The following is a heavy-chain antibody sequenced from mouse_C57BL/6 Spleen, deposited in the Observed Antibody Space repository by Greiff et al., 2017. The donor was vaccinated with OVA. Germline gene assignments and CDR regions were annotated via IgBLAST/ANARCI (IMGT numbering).Heavy chain of an antibody. D-gene: IGHD2-1*01. J-gene: IGHJ4*01. Sequence: VQLQQSGPELVKPGASVKIPCKASGYTFTDYNMDWVKQSHGKSLEWIGDINPNNGGTNYNQKFKGKATLTVDKSSSTAYMELRSLTSEDTAVYYCARWNYGNFYAMDYWGQGTSVTVSS. CDR1: GYTFTDYN. V-gene: IGHV1-18*01. CDR2: INPNNGGT. CDR3: ARWNYGNFYAMDY.